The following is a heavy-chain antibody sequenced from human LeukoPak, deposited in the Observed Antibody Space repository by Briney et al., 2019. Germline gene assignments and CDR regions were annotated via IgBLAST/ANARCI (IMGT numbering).Heavy chain of an antibody. J-gene: IGHJ4*02. CDR3: ARLLSRFTFGGVIATDY. CDR1: GGSISSGSDY. CDR2: IYTSGST. V-gene: IGHV4-61*02. D-gene: IGHD3-16*02. Sequence: SETLSLTCTVSGGSISSGSDYWSWIRPPAGKGLEWIGRIYTSGSTNYNPSLKSRATISVDTSKNQFSLKLSSVTAADTAVYYCARLLSRFTFGGVIATDYWGQGTLVTVSS.